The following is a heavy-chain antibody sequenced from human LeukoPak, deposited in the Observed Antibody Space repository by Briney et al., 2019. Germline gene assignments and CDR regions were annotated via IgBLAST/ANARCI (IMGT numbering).Heavy chain of an antibody. Sequence: PGGSLRLSCAASGLTFSSYAMTWVRQAPGKGLEWVANIKQDGSEKFYVDSVKGRFTISRDNAKNSLHLQMNSLRAEDTAVYYCARDPYYYESSGYFFGAFDIWGQGTMVTVSS. CDR2: IKQDGSEK. D-gene: IGHD3-22*01. CDR3: ARDPYYYESSGYFFGAFDI. CDR1: GLTFSSYA. J-gene: IGHJ3*02. V-gene: IGHV3-7*01.